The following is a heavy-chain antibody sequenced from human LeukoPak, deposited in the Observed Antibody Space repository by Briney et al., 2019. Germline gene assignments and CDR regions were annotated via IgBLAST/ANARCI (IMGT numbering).Heavy chain of an antibody. J-gene: IGHJ4*02. Sequence: PGGSLRLSCEASGLAFRNFAMSWVRQAPGKGLEWVSGMTGSGGSSYYADSVKGRFTISRDNAKNALYLQMNSLRAEDTAVYYCARDCSGGSCYEGYWGQGTLVTVSS. CDR2: MTGSGGSS. D-gene: IGHD2-15*01. CDR1: GLAFRNFA. CDR3: ARDCSGGSCYEGY. V-gene: IGHV3-23*01.